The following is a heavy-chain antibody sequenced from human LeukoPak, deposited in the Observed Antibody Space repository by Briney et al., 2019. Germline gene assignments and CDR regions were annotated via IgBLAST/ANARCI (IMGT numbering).Heavy chain of an antibody. J-gene: IGHJ2*01. CDR2: IFYSGST. V-gene: IGHV4-61*05. D-gene: IGHD6-13*01. CDR3: ARVYYSNSYDYWYFDL. CDR1: GGSISSSNYY. Sequence: PSETLSLTCTVSGGSISSSNYYWGWVRQPPGTGLEWIGYIFYSGSTNYNPSLKSRVTISVDTSKNQFSLKLSSVTAADTAVYYCARVYYSNSYDYWYFDLWGRGTLVTVSS.